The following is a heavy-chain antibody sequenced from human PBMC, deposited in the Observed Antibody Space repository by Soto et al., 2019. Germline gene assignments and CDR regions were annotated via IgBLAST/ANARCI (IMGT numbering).Heavy chain of an antibody. Sequence: SETLSLTCTVSGGSISSGGYYWSWIRQHPGKGLEWIGYIYYSGSTYYNPSLKSRVTISVDTSKNQFSLKLSSVTAADTAMYYCAAPGDSSGYSSLYNYWGQGTLVTVSS. J-gene: IGHJ4*02. V-gene: IGHV4-31*03. CDR3: AAPGDSSGYSSLYNY. CDR1: GGSISSGGYY. CDR2: IYYSGST. D-gene: IGHD3-22*01.